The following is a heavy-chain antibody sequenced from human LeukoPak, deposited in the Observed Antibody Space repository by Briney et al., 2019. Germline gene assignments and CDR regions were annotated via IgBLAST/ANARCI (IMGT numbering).Heavy chain of an antibody. D-gene: IGHD3-22*01. CDR2: IYHSGST. CDR3: ARVRADYYDSSGYPRGWFDP. V-gene: IGHV4-30-2*01. J-gene: IGHJ5*02. CDR1: GGSISSGGYS. Sequence: SQTLSLTCAVSGGSISSGGYSWSWIRQPPGKDLEWIGYIYHSGSTYYNPSLKSRVTISVDRSKNQFSLKLSSVTAADTAVYYCARVRADYYDSSGYPRGWFDPWGQGTLVTVSS.